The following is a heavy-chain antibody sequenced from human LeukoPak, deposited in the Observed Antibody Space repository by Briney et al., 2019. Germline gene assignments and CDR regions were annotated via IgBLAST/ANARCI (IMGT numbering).Heavy chain of an antibody. CDR1: GFTFSTYS. Sequence: GGSLRLSCAASGFTFSTYSMNWVRQAPGKGLEWVSYISSSSSTIYYADSVKGRFTISRDNAKNSLYLQMNSLRAEDTAVYYCARETEMANLDYWGQGTLVTVSS. J-gene: IGHJ4*02. CDR3: ARETEMANLDY. D-gene: IGHD5-24*01. CDR2: ISSSSSTI. V-gene: IGHV3-48*01.